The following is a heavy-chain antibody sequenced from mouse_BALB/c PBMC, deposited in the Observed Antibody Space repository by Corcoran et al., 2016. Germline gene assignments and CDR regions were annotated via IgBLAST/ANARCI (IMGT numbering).Heavy chain of an antibody. CDR3: ARFELYYGSSYWYFDV. V-gene: IGHV9-3-1*01. J-gene: IGHJ1*01. D-gene: IGHD1-1*01. Sequence: QIQLVQSGPELKKHGETVKISCKASGYTFTNYGMNWVKQAPGKGLKWMGWINTYTGEPTYADDFKGRFAFSLETSASTAYLQINNLKNEDTATYCCARFELYYGSSYWYFDVWGAGTTVTVSS. CDR1: GYTFTNYG. CDR2: INTYTGEP.